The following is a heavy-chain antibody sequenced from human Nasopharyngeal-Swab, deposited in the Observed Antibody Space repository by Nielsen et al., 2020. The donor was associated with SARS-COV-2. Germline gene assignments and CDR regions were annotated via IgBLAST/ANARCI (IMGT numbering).Heavy chain of an antibody. CDR2: IYYSGST. CDR1: GGSISSSSYY. D-gene: IGHD6-13*01. Sequence: ESLKISCTVSGGSISSSSYYWGWIRQPPGKGLEWIGSIYYSGSTYYNPSLKSRVTISVGTSKNQFSLKLSSVTAADTAVYYCVGSSWYGDYYYYYGMDVWGQGTTVTVSS. V-gene: IGHV4-39*07. CDR3: VGSSWYGDYYYYYGMDV. J-gene: IGHJ6*02.